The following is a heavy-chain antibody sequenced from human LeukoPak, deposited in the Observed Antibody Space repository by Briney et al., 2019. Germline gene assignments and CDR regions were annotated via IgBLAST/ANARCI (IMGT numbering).Heavy chain of an antibody. CDR3: ASSSESVAGN. CDR1: GYTFTGYY. Sequence: SCKASGYTFTGYYMHWVRQAPGKGLEWVAVISYDGSNKYYADSVKGRFTISRDNSKNTLYLQMNSLRAEDTAVYYCASSSESVAGNWGQGTLVTVSS. J-gene: IGHJ4*02. V-gene: IGHV3-30-3*01. CDR2: ISYDGSNK. D-gene: IGHD6-19*01.